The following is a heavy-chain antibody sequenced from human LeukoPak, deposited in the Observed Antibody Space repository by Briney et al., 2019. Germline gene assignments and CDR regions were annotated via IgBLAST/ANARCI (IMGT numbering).Heavy chain of an antibody. D-gene: IGHD6-6*01. J-gene: IGHJ4*02. CDR2: INHSGST. V-gene: IGHV4-34*01. CDR3: ARDGRIAARRFDY. Sequence: SETPSLTCAVYGGSFSGYYWSWIRQPPGKGLEWIGEINHSGSTNYNPSLKSRVTISVDTSKNQFSLKLSSVTAADTAVYYCARDGRIAARRFDYWGQGTRVTVSS. CDR1: GGSFSGYY.